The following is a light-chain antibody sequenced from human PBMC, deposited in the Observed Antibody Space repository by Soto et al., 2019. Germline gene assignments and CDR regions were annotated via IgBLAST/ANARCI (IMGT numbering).Light chain of an antibody. V-gene: IGKV3-11*01. Sequence: ETVLTHSPAPLSLSPGERATLSCRASQRISSYLAWYQHKPGQAPRLLIYAASNRATGIPARFSGSGSGTDSPLTTSSLGPEDSVVYYCQRRFSWLSFGPGTKVDIK. CDR2: AAS. CDR3: QRRFSWLS. CDR1: QRISSY. J-gene: IGKJ3*01.